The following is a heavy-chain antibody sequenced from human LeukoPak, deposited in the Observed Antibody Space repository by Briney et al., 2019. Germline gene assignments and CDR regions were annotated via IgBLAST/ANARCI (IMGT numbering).Heavy chain of an antibody. CDR1: GGTFSSYA. J-gene: IGHJ4*02. D-gene: IGHD1-26*01. Sequence: ASVKVSCKASGGTFSSYAISWVRQAPGQGLEWMGWINPNSGGTNYAQKFQGRVTMTRDTSISTAYMELSRLRSDDTAVSYCALTRIVGATTYFDYWGQGTLVTVSS. CDR2: INPNSGGT. CDR3: ALTRIVGATTYFDY. V-gene: IGHV1-2*02.